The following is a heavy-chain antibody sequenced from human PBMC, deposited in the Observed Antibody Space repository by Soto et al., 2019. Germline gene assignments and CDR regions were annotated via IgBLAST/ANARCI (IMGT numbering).Heavy chain of an antibody. CDR1: GFTLSDNY. V-gene: IGHV3-11*01. CDR2: ITRSGSTI. Sequence: QVQLVESGGGLVKPGGSLRLSCAASGFTLSDNYMSWIRQAPGKGLEWVSYITRSGSTIYYADSGKGRFTLSRDNAKNSLYLQMNSLRAEDTVVYYCARTMYDDMDVWGQGTTVTVSS. D-gene: IGHD2-8*01. CDR3: ARTMYDDMDV. J-gene: IGHJ6*02.